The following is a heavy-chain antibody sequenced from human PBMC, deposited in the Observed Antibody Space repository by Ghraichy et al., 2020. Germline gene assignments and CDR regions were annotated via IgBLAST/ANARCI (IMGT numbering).Heavy chain of an antibody. Sequence: SETLSLTCAVYGGSFSGYYWSWIRQPPGKGLEWIGEINHSGSTNYNPSLKSRVTISVDTSKNQFSLKLSSVTAADTAVYYCARRSIATYYYYYYGMDVWGQGTTVTVSS. J-gene: IGHJ6*02. CDR1: GGSFSGYY. V-gene: IGHV4-34*01. CDR3: ARRSIATYYYYYYGMDV. CDR2: INHSGST. D-gene: IGHD6-6*01.